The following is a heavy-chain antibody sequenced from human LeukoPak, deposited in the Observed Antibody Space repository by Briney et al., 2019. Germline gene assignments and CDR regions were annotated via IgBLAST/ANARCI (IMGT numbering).Heavy chain of an antibody. Sequence: ASVKVSCKASGYTFTGYYMHWVRQAPGQGLEWMGWINPNSGGTNYAQKFQGRVTMTRDTSISTAYMELSRLRSDDTAVYYCARGRGYYDFWSGYYPGYWGQGTLVTVSS. CDR1: GYTFTGYY. CDR2: INPNSGGT. CDR3: ARGRGYYDFWSGYYPGY. D-gene: IGHD3-3*01. V-gene: IGHV1-2*02. J-gene: IGHJ4*02.